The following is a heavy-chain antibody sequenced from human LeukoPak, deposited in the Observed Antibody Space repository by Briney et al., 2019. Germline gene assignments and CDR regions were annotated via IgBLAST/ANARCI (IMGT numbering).Heavy chain of an antibody. V-gene: IGHV1-8*01. J-gene: IGHJ4*02. CDR1: GYTFTSYD. CDR3: ARGRKLWFGEF. D-gene: IGHD3-10*01. Sequence: RASVKVSCKASGYTFTSYDINWVRQATGQGLEWMGWMNPNSGNTGYAQKFQGGVTMTRNTSISTAYMELSSLRSEDTAVYYCARGRKLWFGEFWGQGTLVTVSS. CDR2: MNPNSGNT.